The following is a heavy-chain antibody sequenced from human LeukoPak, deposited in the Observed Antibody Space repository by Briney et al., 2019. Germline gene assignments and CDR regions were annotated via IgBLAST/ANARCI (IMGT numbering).Heavy chain of an antibody. V-gene: IGHV4-59*01. CDR1: GDSISPYY. Sequence: PSETLSLTCSVSGDSISPYYWSWIRQPPGKGLEWIGYIYYSGSTNYKSSLKSRVTISVDTSKNQFSLKLSSVTAADTAVYYCARTTEGGYSYGYFYYYYMDVWGKGTTVTISS. CDR3: ARTTEGGYSYGYFYYYYMDV. D-gene: IGHD5-18*01. J-gene: IGHJ6*03. CDR2: IYYSGST.